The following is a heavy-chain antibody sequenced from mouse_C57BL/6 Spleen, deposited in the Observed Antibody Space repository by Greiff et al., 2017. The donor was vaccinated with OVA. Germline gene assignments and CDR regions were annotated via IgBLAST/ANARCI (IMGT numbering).Heavy chain of an antibody. Sequence: QVQLQQPGAELVRPGSSVKLSCKASGYTFTSYWMDWVKQRPGQGLEWIGNIYPSDSETHYNQKFKDKATLTVDKSSSTAYMQLSSLTSEDSAVYYCARSAYYSNSPYFDYWGQGTTLTVSS. J-gene: IGHJ2*01. CDR2: IYPSDSET. D-gene: IGHD2-5*01. CDR1: GYTFTSYW. CDR3: ARSAYYSNSPYFDY. V-gene: IGHV1-61*01.